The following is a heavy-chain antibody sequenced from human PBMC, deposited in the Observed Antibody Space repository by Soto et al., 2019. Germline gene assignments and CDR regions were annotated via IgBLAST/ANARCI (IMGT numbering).Heavy chain of an antibody. D-gene: IGHD3-22*01. CDR3: ARAIYDTTGYYTRIFDY. CDR1: GGSISSYY. Sequence: SETLSLTCTVSGGSISSYYWSWIRQPPGKGLEWIGYIHYSGSTNYNPSLKSRVTISVDTSKNQFSLKLSSVTAADTAVYYCARAIYDTTGYYTRIFDYWGQGTQVTVSS. V-gene: IGHV4-59*01. CDR2: IHYSGST. J-gene: IGHJ4*02.